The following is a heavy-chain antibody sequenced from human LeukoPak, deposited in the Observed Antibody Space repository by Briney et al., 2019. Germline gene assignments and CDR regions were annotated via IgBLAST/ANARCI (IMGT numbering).Heavy chain of an antibody. Sequence: RSGGSLRLSCAASGFTFTSYAMTWVRQAPGKGLEWVSAISGSGGTTYYADSVKGRFTISRDNSQNTLYLQINSLRAEDTAVYYCATDRDADYDIMIGYSSFEYWGQGSPVTVSS. CDR3: ATDRDADYDIMIGYSSFEY. CDR2: ISGSGGTT. D-gene: IGHD3-9*01. V-gene: IGHV3-23*01. J-gene: IGHJ4*02. CDR1: GFTFTSYA.